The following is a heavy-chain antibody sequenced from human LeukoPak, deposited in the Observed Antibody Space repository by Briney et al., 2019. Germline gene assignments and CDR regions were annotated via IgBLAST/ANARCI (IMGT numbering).Heavy chain of an antibody. Sequence: ASVKVSCKASGYTFTDYALHWVRQAPGQSLEWMGWITTGRGETRYSQAFQRRITFTRDTSASTVYMDLSDLRSEDTAVYHCARGGKQWRGGNYFDSRGQGTLVAVSS. CDR1: GYTFTDYA. J-gene: IGHJ4*02. D-gene: IGHD6-19*01. CDR2: ITTGRGET. V-gene: IGHV1-3*03. CDR3: ARGGKQWRGGNYFDS.